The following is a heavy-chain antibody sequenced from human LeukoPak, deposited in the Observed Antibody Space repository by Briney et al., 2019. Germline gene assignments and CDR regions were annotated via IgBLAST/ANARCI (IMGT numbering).Heavy chain of an antibody. CDR3: ARAVGHGSGSPRMDV. CDR1: GFTFSSYN. J-gene: IGHJ6*04. D-gene: IGHD3-10*01. CDR2: ISSSSSTI. V-gene: IGHV3-48*01. Sequence: GGSLRLSCAASGFTFSSYNMNWVRQAPGKGLEWVSYISSSSSTIYYANSVKGRFTVSRDNAKNSLYLQMNSLRAEDTAVYYCARAVGHGSGSPRMDVWGKGTTVTVSS.